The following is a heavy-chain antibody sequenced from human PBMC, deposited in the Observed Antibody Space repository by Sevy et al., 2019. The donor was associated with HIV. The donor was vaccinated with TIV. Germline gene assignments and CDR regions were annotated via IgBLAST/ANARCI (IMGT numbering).Heavy chain of an antibody. CDR3: AKTINSGGGVVPAVNYYYYGMDV. D-gene: IGHD2-2*01. V-gene: IGHV3-23*01. J-gene: IGHJ6*02. Sequence: GGSLRLSCAVSGFTFSGYAMNWVRQAPGKGLEWVSAISGKGRSTHYADSVEGRFTISRDNSRNTLYLQMNSLRAEDTAVYYCAKTINSGGGVVPAVNYYYYGMDVWAKGPRSPSP. CDR2: ISGKGRST. CDR1: GFTFSGYA.